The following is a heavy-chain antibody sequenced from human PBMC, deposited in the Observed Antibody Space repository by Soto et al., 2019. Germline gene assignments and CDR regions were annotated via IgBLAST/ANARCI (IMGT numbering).Heavy chain of an antibody. D-gene: IGHD6-19*01. CDR1: GFTFSSYG. J-gene: IGHJ3*02. V-gene: IGHV3-30*03. Sequence: GGSLRLSCAASGFTFSSYGMHWVRQAPGKGLEWVAVISYDGSNKYYADSVKGRFTISRDNSKNTLYLQMNSLRAEDTAVYYCARDRRGVAGTARAFDTWGQGTMVTVSS. CDR2: ISYDGSNK. CDR3: ARDRRGVAGTARAFDT.